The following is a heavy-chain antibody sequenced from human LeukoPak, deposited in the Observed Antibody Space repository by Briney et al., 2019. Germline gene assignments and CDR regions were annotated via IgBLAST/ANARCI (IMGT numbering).Heavy chain of an antibody. CDR3: ARKGFGELSHFDY. V-gene: IGHV4-34*01. Sequence: SETLSLTCVVYGGSFSGDYWSWIRQPPGRGLEWIGEINHSGRTNYNPSLKSRVTISVDTSKNQFSLKLSSVTAADTAVYYCARKGFGELSHFDYWGQGTLVTVSS. D-gene: IGHD3-10*01. CDR2: INHSGRT. CDR1: GGSFSGDY. J-gene: IGHJ4*02.